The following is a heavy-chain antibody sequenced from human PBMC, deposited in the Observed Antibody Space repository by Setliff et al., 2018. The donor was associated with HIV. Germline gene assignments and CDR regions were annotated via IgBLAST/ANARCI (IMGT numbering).Heavy chain of an antibody. V-gene: IGHV4-38-2*02. D-gene: IGHD3-16*01. Sequence: SENLSLTCLVFGYSITNGNYWAWIRQSPGKGLEWIGSIYSTGHTYYKPSHKSRLTMSVDTAKNRFSLKLISVTAADTAVYYCARDRALRFSKSPSFDYLDVWGQGALVTVSS. J-gene: IGHJ4*02. CDR2: IYSTGHT. CDR3: ARDRALRFSKSPSFDYLDV. CDR1: GYSITNGNY.